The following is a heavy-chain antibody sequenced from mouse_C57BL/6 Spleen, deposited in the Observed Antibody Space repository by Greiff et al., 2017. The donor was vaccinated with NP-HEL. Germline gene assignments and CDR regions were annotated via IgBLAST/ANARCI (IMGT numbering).Heavy chain of an antibody. CDR1: GYTFTDYY. Sequence: EVQLQQSGPELVKPGASVKISCKASGYTFTDYYMNWVKQSHGKSLEWIGDINPNNGGTSYNQKFKGKATLTVDKSSSTAYMELRSLTSEDSAVYYCARCGYDYGWFAYWGQGTLVTVSA. CDR3: ARCGYDYGWFAY. J-gene: IGHJ3*01. V-gene: IGHV1-26*01. D-gene: IGHD2-4*01. CDR2: INPNNGGT.